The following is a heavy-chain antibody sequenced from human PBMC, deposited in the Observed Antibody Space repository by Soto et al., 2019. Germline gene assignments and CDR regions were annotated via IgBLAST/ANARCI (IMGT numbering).Heavy chain of an antibody. D-gene: IGHD6-13*01. J-gene: IGHJ3*02. CDR2: ISTYNGNT. CDR3: ARDPGYSTTWHQAFDI. CDR1: GYTFTSYG. V-gene: IGHV1-18*01. Sequence: ASVKVSCKASGYTFTSYGISWVRQAPGHGPEWMGRISTYNGNTNYVQKLQGRVTMNTDTSSNTAYLELRSLRYDDTALYYCARDPGYSTTWHQAFDIWGQGTMVTVSS.